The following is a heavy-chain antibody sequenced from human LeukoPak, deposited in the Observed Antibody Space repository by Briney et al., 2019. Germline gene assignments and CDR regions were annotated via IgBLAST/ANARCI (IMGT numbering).Heavy chain of an antibody. CDR2: ISSSSSYI. D-gene: IGHD3-10*01. V-gene: IGHV3-21*04. Sequence: GGSLRLSCAASGFTFSSYSMNWVRPAPGKGLEWVSSISSSSSYIYYADSVKGRFTISRDNAKNSLYLQMNSLRAEDTAVYYCARARRAPMVRGVINWFDPWGQGTLVTVSS. CDR3: ARARRAPMVRGVINWFDP. CDR1: GFTFSSYS. J-gene: IGHJ5*02.